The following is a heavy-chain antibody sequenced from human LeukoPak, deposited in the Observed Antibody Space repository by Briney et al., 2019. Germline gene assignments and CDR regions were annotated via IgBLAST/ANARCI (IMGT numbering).Heavy chain of an antibody. J-gene: IGHJ4*02. Sequence: ASVKVSCKASGYTFTSYYMHWVRQAPGQGLEWMGIINPRGGSTSYAQKFQGRVTMTRDTSTSTVYMELSSLRSEDTAVYYCASTSPHSWLPDYWGQGTLVTVSS. CDR3: ASTSPHSWLPDY. CDR1: GYTFTSYY. V-gene: IGHV1-46*01. D-gene: IGHD6-13*01. CDR2: INPRGGST.